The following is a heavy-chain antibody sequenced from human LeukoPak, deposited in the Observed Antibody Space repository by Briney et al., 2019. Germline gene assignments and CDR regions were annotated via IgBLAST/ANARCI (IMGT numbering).Heavy chain of an antibody. CDR3: ARGPDWNYDYVWGSYRWNWFDP. CDR1: GGSISSGGYY. D-gene: IGHD3-16*02. V-gene: IGHV4-31*03. CDR2: IYYSGST. Sequence: SETLSLTCTVSGGSISSGGYYWSWIRQHPGKGLEWIGYIYYSGSTYYNPSLKSRVTISVDTSKNQFSLKLSSVTAADTAVYYCARGPDWNYDYVWGSYRWNWFDPRGQGTLVTVSS. J-gene: IGHJ5*02.